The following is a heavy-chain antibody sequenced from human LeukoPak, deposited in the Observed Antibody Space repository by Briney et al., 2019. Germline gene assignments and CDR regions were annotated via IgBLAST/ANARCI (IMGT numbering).Heavy chain of an antibody. CDR2: IYYSGST. D-gene: IGHD2-21*02. J-gene: IGHJ5*02. CDR3: ARLAYCGGDCYSGWFDP. CDR1: GGSISSYY. V-gene: IGHV4-59*08. Sequence: RTSETLSLTCTVSGGSISSYYWSWIRQPPGKGLEWIGCIYYSGSTNYNPSLKSRVTISVDTSKNQFSLKLSSVTAADTAVYYCARLAYCGGDCYSGWFDPWGQGTLVTVSS.